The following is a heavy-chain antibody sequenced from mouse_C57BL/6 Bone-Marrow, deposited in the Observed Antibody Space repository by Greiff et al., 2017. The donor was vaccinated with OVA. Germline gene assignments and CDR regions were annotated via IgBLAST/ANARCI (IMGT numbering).Heavy chain of an antibody. CDR3: ARGGSTMVTTGYYAMDY. Sequence: QVQLKQSGAELMKPGASVKLSCKATGYTFTGYWIEWVKQRPGHGLEWIGEILPGSGSTNYNEKFKGKATFTADTSSNTAYMQLSSLTTEDSAIYYCARGGSTMVTTGYYAMDYWGQGTSVTVSS. CDR2: ILPGSGST. CDR1: GYTFTGYW. D-gene: IGHD2-2*01. V-gene: IGHV1-9*01. J-gene: IGHJ4*01.